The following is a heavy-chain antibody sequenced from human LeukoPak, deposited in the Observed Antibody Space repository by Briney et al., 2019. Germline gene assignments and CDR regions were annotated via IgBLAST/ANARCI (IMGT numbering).Heavy chain of an antibody. V-gene: IGHV4-59*01. Sequence: SETLSLTCTVSGCALSSYYWSWIRQPPGKGLEWIGYIYYSGSTNYNPSLKSRVTISVDTSKNQFSLKLSSVTAADTAVYYCARGPGPFDYWGQGTLVTVSS. CDR3: ARGPGPFDY. CDR1: GCALSSYY. J-gene: IGHJ4*02. CDR2: IYYSGST. D-gene: IGHD1-1*01.